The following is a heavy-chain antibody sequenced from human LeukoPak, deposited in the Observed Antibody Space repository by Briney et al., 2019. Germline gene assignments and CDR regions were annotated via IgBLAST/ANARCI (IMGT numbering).Heavy chain of an antibody. CDR2: IKQDGSEK. Sequence: GGSLRLSCTASGFTFSSYWMSWVRQAPGKGLEWVANIKQDGSEKYYVDSVKGRFTISRDNAKNSLYLQMNSLRAEDTAIYYCASVAGRFGAPHDDYFDYWGQGTLVTVSS. J-gene: IGHJ4*02. CDR3: ASVAGRFGAPHDDYFDY. D-gene: IGHD3-10*01. V-gene: IGHV3-7*01. CDR1: GFTFSSYW.